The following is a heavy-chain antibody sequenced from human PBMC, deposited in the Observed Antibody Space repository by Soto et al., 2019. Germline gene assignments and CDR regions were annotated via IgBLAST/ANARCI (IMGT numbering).Heavy chain of an antibody. Sequence: GGSLRLSCAASGFTFSSYSMNWVRQAPGKGLEWVSSISSSSSYIYYADSVKGRFTISRDNAKNSLYLQMNSLRAEDTAVYYCARGGRGIAAAGKGFEEAFDIWGQGTMVTVAS. D-gene: IGHD6-13*01. CDR3: ARGGRGIAAAGKGFEEAFDI. CDR1: GFTFSSYS. J-gene: IGHJ3*02. V-gene: IGHV3-21*01. CDR2: ISSSSSYI.